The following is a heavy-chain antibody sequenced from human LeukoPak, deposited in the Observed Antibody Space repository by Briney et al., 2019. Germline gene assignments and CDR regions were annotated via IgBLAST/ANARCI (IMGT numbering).Heavy chain of an antibody. CDR2: MNPNGGNT. Sequence: ASVKVSCKASGYTFTSYDINWVRQATGQGLEWMGWMNPNGGNTGYAQKFQGRVTMTRNTSISTAYMELSSLRSEDTAVYYCARGVGPYYDSSGYHGGYYFDYWGQGTLVTVSS. CDR1: GYTFTSYD. D-gene: IGHD3-22*01. V-gene: IGHV1-8*01. J-gene: IGHJ4*02. CDR3: ARGVGPYYDSSGYHGGYYFDY.